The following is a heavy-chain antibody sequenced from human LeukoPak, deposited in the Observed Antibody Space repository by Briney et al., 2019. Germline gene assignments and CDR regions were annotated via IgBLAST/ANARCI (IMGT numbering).Heavy chain of an antibody. D-gene: IGHD1-26*01. Sequence: PGGSLRLSCAASGFSFNDHGMNWVRQAPGKGLEWISVISSNSDSTGHVDSVKGRFTISRDNARNSLYLQMDSLRAEDTAFYFCARDFGREGATLFDYWGQGTLVTVSS. J-gene: IGHJ4*02. CDR3: ARDFGREGATLFDY. CDR1: GFSFNDHG. CDR2: ISSNSDST. V-gene: IGHV3-20*04.